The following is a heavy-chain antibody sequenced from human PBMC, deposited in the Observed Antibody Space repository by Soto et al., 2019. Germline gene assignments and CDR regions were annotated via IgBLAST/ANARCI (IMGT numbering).Heavy chain of an antibody. CDR2: INPSGGST. CDR1: GYTFTSYY. Sequence: GASVKVSCKASGYTFTSYYMHWVRQAPGQGLEWMGIINPSGGSTSYAQKFQGRVTMTRDTSTSTVYMELSSLRSEDTAVYYCARDTGRDLITWYYYYMDVWGKGTTVTVSS. V-gene: IGHV1-46*03. D-gene: IGHD3-10*01. J-gene: IGHJ6*03. CDR3: ARDTGRDLITWYYYYMDV.